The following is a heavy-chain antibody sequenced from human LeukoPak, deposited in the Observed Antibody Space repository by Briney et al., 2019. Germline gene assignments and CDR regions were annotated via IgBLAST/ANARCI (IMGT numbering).Heavy chain of an antibody. CDR1: GGSIGSSSYY. CDR3: ARRDYYDSSGYYH. Sequence: NPSETLSLTCTVSGGSIGSSSYYWGWIRQPPGKGLEWIGSIYYSGSTYYNPSLKSRVTISVDTSKNQFSLKLSSVTAADTAVYYCARRDYYDSSGYYHWGQGTLVTVSS. J-gene: IGHJ5*02. V-gene: IGHV4-39*01. CDR2: IYYSGST. D-gene: IGHD3-22*01.